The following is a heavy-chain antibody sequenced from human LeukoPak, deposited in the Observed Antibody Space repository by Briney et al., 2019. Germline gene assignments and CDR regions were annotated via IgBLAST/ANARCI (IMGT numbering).Heavy chain of an antibody. CDR2: INHSGST. CDR1: GGSFSGYY. CDR3: ARGDYYDSSGYYYIDY. J-gene: IGHJ4*02. D-gene: IGHD3-22*01. V-gene: IGHV4-34*01. Sequence: SETLSLTCAVCGGSFSGYYWSWIRQPPGKGLEWIGEINHSGSTNYNPSLKSRVTISVDTSKNQFSLKLSSVTAVDTAVYYCARGDYYDSSGYYYIDYWGQGTLVTVSS.